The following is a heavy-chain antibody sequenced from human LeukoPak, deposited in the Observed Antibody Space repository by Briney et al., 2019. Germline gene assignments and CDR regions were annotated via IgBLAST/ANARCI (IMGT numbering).Heavy chain of an antibody. D-gene: IGHD2-2*01. CDR3: ARGYQLLSWFDP. V-gene: IGHV3-9*01. CDR2: IAWDSENI. CDR1: GFIFNHYA. Sequence: GRSLRLSCAASGFIFNHYAMHWVRQAPGKGLEWVAGIAWDSENIGYADSVKGRFTISRDNAKNSLYLQMNSLRAEDTAVYYCARGYQLLSWFDPWGQGTLVTVSS. J-gene: IGHJ5*02.